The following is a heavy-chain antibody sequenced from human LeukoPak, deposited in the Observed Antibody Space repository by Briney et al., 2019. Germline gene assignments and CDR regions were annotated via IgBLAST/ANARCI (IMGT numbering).Heavy chain of an antibody. D-gene: IGHD3-22*01. CDR2: INWNGGST. V-gene: IGHV3-20*04. Sequence: PGGSLRLSCAASGFTFDDYGMSWVRQAPGKGLEWVSGINWNGGSTGYADSVKGRFTISRDNAKNSLYLQMNSLRAEDTALYYCARDPGYYYDSSGTGDYWGQGTLVTVSS. J-gene: IGHJ4*02. CDR1: GFTFDDYG. CDR3: ARDPGYYYDSSGTGDY.